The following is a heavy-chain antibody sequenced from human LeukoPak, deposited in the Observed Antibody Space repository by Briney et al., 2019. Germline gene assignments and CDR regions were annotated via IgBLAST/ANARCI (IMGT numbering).Heavy chain of an antibody. CDR3: ATTNDGGGYQWRHFFDF. J-gene: IGHJ4*02. CDR2: MIPNLGTR. V-gene: IGHV1-69*04. D-gene: IGHD3-22*01. CDR1: GGTSNSHA. Sequence: GASVKVSCKASGGTSNSHAISWVRQAPGQGLEWMGRMIPNLGTRNRAQNFQDGVTLTADKSTNTAYMELTSLTSDATAVYYCATTNDGGGYQWRHFFDFWGQGTLVTVSS.